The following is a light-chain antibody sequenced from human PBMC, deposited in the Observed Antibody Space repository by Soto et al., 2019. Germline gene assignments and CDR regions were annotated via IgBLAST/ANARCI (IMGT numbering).Light chain of an antibody. CDR2: DAS. J-gene: IGKJ5*01. V-gene: IGKV3-11*01. CDR1: QSISTY. Sequence: EIVLTQSPATLSLSPGERATLSCRASQSISTYLAWYQHKPGLAPRLLIYDASNRATGIPARFSGSGSGTDFTLTISSLETEYFAVYYCQQRSNWPPFGQGTRLEIK. CDR3: QQRSNWPP.